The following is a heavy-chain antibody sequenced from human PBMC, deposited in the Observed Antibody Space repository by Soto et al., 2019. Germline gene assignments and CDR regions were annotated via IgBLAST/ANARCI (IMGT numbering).Heavy chain of an antibody. CDR1: GFTFSSYS. D-gene: IGHD3-3*01. Sequence: GGSLRLSCAASGFTFSSYSMNWVRQAPGKGLEWVSYISSSSSTIYYADSVKGRFTISRDNAKNSLYLQMNSLRAEDTAVYYCARDRITIFGVVIMGDNWFDPWGQGTLVTVSS. CDR3: ARDRITIFGVVIMGDNWFDP. V-gene: IGHV3-48*01. CDR2: ISSSSSTI. J-gene: IGHJ5*02.